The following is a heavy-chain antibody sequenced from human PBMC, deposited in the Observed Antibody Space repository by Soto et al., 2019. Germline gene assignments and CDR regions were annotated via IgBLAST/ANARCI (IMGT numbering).Heavy chain of an antibody. CDR2: IGTAGDT. J-gene: IGHJ6*02. D-gene: IGHD1-26*01. V-gene: IGHV3-13*01. Sequence: GGSLRLSCAASGFTFSSYDMHWVRQATGKSLEWVSGIGTAGDTYYPGSVKGRFTISRENAKNSLYLQMNSLRAEDTAVYYCARGSGSYFYYYGMDVWGQGTTVTVSS. CDR1: GFTFSSYD. CDR3: ARGSGSYFYYYGMDV.